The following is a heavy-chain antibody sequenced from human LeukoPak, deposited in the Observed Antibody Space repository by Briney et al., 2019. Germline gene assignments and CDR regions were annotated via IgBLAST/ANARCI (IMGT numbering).Heavy chain of an antibody. D-gene: IGHD3-22*01. Sequence: SETLSLTCTVSGGSISSSSYYWGWIRQPPGKGLEWIGSVYYSGTTSYNPSLKSRVTISVDTSKNQFSLKLSSVTAADTAVYYCARHQYYYDRSGYYPDYWGQGTLVTVSS. CDR1: GGSISSSSYY. J-gene: IGHJ4*02. CDR2: VYYSGTT. CDR3: ARHQYYYDRSGYYPDY. V-gene: IGHV4-39*01.